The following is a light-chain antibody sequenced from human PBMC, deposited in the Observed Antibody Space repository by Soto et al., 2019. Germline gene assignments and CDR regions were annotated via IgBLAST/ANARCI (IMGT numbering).Light chain of an antibody. CDR1: SSDVGGYNY. CDR3: TSYTSSSTWV. V-gene: IGLV2-14*01. CDR2: EVS. Sequence: QSALTQPASVSGSPGQSITISCTGTSSDVGGYNYVSWYQQHPGKAPKLLIYEVSNRPSGVSNRFSGSKSGNTASLTISGLQAEDGADYYCTSYTSSSTWVFGRGTKVTVL. J-gene: IGLJ3*02.